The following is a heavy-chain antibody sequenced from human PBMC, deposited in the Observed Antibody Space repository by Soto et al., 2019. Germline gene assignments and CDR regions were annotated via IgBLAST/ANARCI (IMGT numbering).Heavy chain of an antibody. CDR2: IIPIFGTA. D-gene: IGHD6-19*01. J-gene: IGHJ6*02. CDR1: GGTFSSYA. CDR3: ARGDSSGPAGYYYYYCMDV. V-gene: IGHV1-69*01. Sequence: QVQLVQSGAEVKKPGSSVKVSCKASGGTFSSYAISWVRQAPGQGLEWMGGIIPIFGTANYAQKFQGRVTITADESTSTAYMELSSLRSEDTAVYYCARGDSSGPAGYYYYYCMDVWGQGTTVTVSS.